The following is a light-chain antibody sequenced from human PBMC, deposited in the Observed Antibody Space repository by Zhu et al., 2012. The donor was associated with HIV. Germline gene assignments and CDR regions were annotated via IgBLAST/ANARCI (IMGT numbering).Light chain of an antibody. Sequence: VLTQSPDTLSLSPGETATLSCRASQSIGRNYLAWFQKKPGQRPRLLIYDASNRAPGIPDNFSGSGSGTDFTLNITGLEPDDSAMYYCQQYASSPRTFGQ. V-gene: IGKV3-20*01. CDR1: QSIGRNY. CDR3: QQYASSPRT. J-gene: IGKJ1*01. CDR2: DAS.